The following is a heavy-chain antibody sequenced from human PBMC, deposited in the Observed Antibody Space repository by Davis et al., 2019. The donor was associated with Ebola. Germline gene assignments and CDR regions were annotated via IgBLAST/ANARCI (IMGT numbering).Heavy chain of an antibody. CDR3: ARGRYSYGYFDY. J-gene: IGHJ4*02. CDR1: DYSISSGYY. V-gene: IGHV4-38-2*02. CDR2: IYHSGST. Sequence: MPGGSLTLSCTVSDYSISSGYYWGWIRQPPGKGLGWIGSIYHSGSTYYNPSLESRVTISLDTSKNQFSLKLSSVTAADTAVYYCARGRYSYGYFDYWGQGTLVTVSP. D-gene: IGHD5-18*01.